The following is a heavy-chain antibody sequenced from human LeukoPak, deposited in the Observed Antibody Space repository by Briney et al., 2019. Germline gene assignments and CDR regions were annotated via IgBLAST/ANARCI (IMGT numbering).Heavy chain of an antibody. J-gene: IGHJ6*02. D-gene: IGHD2-2*01. CDR2: INPSGGST. V-gene: IGHV1-46*01. Sequence: ASVKVSCKASGYTFTSYYMHWVRQAPGQGLEWMGIINPSGGSTSYAQKFQGRVTMTRDTSTSTVYMELSSPRSEDTAVYYCARVAMIVVVPAVPYGMDVWGQGTTVTVSS. CDR1: GYTFTSYY. CDR3: ARVAMIVVVPAVPYGMDV.